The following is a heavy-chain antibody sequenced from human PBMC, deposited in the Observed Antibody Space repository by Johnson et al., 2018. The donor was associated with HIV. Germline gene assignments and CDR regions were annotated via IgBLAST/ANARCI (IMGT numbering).Heavy chain of an antibody. J-gene: IGHJ3*02. CDR2: SNWNGGRI. CDR3: ARGGLTYYYDSSGYPDAFDI. CDR1: GFTFDDHG. V-gene: IGHV3-20*04. D-gene: IGHD3-22*01. Sequence: EVQLVESGGGVVRPGGSLRLSCAASGFTFDDHGMRWVRPGPGKGLEWVSGSNWNGGRICYADSVKGRFTISRDNAKKSLYLQMNSLRAEDTALYYCARGGLTYYYDSSGYPDAFDIWGQGTMVTVSS.